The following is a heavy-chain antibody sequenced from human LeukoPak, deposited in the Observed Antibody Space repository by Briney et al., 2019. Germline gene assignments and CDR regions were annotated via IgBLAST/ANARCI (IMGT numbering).Heavy chain of an antibody. CDR1: GFTFSSYE. V-gene: IGHV3-48*03. J-gene: IGHJ4*02. CDR2: ISSSGSTI. CDR3: ASLIAAADPFDY. D-gene: IGHD6-13*01. Sequence: GGSLRLSCAASGFTFSSYEMNWVRQAPGKGLEWVSYISSSGSTIYYADSVKGRFTISRDNAKNSLYLQMNSLRAEDTAVYYCASLIAAADPFDYWGQGTLVTVSS.